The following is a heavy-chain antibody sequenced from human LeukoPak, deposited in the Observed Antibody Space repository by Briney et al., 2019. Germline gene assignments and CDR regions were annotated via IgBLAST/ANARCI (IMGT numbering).Heavy chain of an antibody. V-gene: IGHV1-3*01. CDR3: ARASPGDCFDY. CDR1: GGTFSSYA. J-gene: IGHJ4*02. D-gene: IGHD7-27*01. CDR2: INAGNGNT. Sequence: ASVKVSCKASGGTFSSYAISWVRQAPGQRLEWMGWINAGNGNTKYSQKFQGRVTITRDTSASTAYMELSSLRSEDTAVYYCARASPGDCFDYWGQGTLVTVSS.